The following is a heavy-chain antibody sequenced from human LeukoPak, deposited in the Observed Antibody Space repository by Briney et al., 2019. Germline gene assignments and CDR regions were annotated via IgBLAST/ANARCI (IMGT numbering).Heavy chain of an antibody. D-gene: IGHD3-10*01. CDR3: ARDPKLPWFGEALGYYYGMDV. CDR2: IIPILGIA. V-gene: IGHV1-69*04. CDR1: GGTFSSYT. Sequence: GASVKVSCKASGGTFSSYTISWVRQVPGQGLEWMGRIIPILGIANYAQKFQGRVTITADKSTSTAYMELSSLRSEDMAVCYCARDPKLPWFGEALGYYYGMDVWGQGTTVTVSS. J-gene: IGHJ6*02.